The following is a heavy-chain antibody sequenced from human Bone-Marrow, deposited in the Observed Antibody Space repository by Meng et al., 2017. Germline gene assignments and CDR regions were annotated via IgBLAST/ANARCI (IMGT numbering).Heavy chain of an antibody. CDR1: GGPFSSYA. V-gene: IGHV1-69*12. D-gene: IGHD4-17*01. Sequence: QVQVVQAGAEVKKPGSSVKVSCKASGGPFSSYAISWVRQAPGQGLEWMGGIIPIFGTANYAQKFQGRVTITADESTSTAYMELSSLRSEDTAVYYCASMTTVTVDYYFDYWGQGTLVTVSS. CDR2: IIPIFGTA. CDR3: ASMTTVTVDYYFDY. J-gene: IGHJ4*02.